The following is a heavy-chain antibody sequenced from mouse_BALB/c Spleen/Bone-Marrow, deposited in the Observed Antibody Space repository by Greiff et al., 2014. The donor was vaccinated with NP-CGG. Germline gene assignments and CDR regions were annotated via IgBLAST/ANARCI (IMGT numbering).Heavy chain of an antibody. V-gene: IGHV14-3*02. Sequence: EVKLVESGAELVKPGASVKLSCTASGFNIKDTYMHWVKQRPEQGLEWNGRIDPANGNTKYDPKFQGKATITADTSSNTAYLQLSSLTSEDTAVYYGSSYAMDHWGQGTSVTVSS. CDR1: GFNIKDTY. CDR2: IDPANGNT. CDR3: SSYAMDH. J-gene: IGHJ4*01.